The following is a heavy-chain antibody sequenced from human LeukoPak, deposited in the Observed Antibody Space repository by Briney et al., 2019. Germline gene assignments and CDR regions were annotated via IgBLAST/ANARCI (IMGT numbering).Heavy chain of an antibody. CDR2: IIPIFGTA. CDR1: GGTFSSYA. Sequence: GASVKVSCKASGGTFSSYAISWVRQAPGQGLEWMGGIIPIFGTANYAQKFQGRVTITADKSTSTAYMELSSLRSEDTAVYYCARTPVATPLYYFDYWGQGTLVTVSS. CDR3: ARTPVATPLYYFDY. J-gene: IGHJ4*02. V-gene: IGHV1-69*06. D-gene: IGHD5-12*01.